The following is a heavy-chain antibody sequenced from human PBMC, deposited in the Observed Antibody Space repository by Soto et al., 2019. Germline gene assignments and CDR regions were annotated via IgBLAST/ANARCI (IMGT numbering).Heavy chain of an antibody. CDR1: VFTFSNHC. V-gene: IGHV3-30*02. CDR2: IRYDGSNR. J-gene: IGHJ5*02. Sequence: PGGSLRLSCAASVFTFSNHCMHLVRQAPGKGLEWVSLIRYDGSNRFYADSVRGRFTISRDISENTVFLQMNSLRAEDTAVYYSARESSSGRRDTLDHWGKGT. D-gene: IGHD6-19*01. CDR3: ARESSSGRRDTLDH.